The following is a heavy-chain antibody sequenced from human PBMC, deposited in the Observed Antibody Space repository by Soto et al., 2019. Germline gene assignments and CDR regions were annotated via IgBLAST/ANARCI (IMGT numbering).Heavy chain of an antibody. J-gene: IGHJ4*02. D-gene: IGHD3-22*01. V-gene: IGHV1-18*01. CDR2: ISAYNGNT. Sequence: GASVKVSCKASGYTFTSYGISWVRQAPGQGLEWMGWISAYNGNTNYAQKLQGRVTMTTDTSTSTAYMELRSLRSDDTAVYYCARDQYDSSGYYYLAFDYWGQGTLVTVSS. CDR1: GYTFTSYG. CDR3: ARDQYDSSGYYYLAFDY.